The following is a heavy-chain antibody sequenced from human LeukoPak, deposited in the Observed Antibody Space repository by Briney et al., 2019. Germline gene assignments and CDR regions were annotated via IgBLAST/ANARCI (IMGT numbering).Heavy chain of an antibody. Sequence: PGGSLRLSCAASGFTFSSYWMSWVRQAPGKGLEWVANIKQDGSEKYYVDSVKGRFTISRDNAKNSLYLQMNSLRAEDTAVYYCARVGYSSGWYSEGYFDYWGQGTLVTVSS. J-gene: IGHJ4*02. CDR3: ARVGYSSGWYSEGYFDY. CDR1: GFTFSSYW. CDR2: IKQDGSEK. D-gene: IGHD6-19*01. V-gene: IGHV3-7*01.